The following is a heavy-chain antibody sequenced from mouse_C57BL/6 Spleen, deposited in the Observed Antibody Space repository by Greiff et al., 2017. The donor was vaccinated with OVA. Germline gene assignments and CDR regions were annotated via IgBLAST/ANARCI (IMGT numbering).Heavy chain of an antibody. J-gene: IGHJ4*01. D-gene: IGHD1-1*01. V-gene: IGHV1-15*01. CDR1: GYTFTDYE. CDR3: TKDYGRAYYAMDY. Sequence: VKLMESGAELVRPGASVTLSCKASGYTFTDYEMHWVKQTPVHGLEWIGAIDPETGGTAYNQKFKGKAILTADKSSSTAYMELRSLTSEDSAVYYCTKDYGRAYYAMDYWGQGTSVTVSS. CDR2: IDPETGGT.